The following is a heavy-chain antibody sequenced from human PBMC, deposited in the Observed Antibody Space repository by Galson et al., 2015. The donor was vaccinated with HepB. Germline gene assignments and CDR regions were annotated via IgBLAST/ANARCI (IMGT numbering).Heavy chain of an antibody. D-gene: IGHD5-24*01. CDR2: ISGSGVTT. CDR1: GSTFSIYA. J-gene: IGHJ6*03. Sequence: SCAASGSTFSIYAMSWVRQAPGKGLEWVSGISGSGVTTYYADSVKGRFTISRDNSKNTLYLQMNSLRAEDTAVYYCAKDGSRDGYTWAYYYYMDVWGKGTTVTVSS. V-gene: IGHV3-23*01. CDR3: AKDGSRDGYTWAYYYYMDV.